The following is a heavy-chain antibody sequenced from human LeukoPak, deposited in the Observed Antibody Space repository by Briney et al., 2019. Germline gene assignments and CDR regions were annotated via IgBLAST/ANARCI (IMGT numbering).Heavy chain of an antibody. Sequence: SETLSLTCTVSGGSISSYYWSWIRQPPGKGLEWIGYIYYSGSTNYNPSLKSRVTISVDTSKNQFSLKLSSVTAADTAVYYCARHAGIGSGWYLDAFDIWGQGTMVTVSS. CDR2: IYYSGST. D-gene: IGHD6-19*01. J-gene: IGHJ3*02. CDR3: ARHAGIGSGWYLDAFDI. V-gene: IGHV4-59*08. CDR1: GGSISSYY.